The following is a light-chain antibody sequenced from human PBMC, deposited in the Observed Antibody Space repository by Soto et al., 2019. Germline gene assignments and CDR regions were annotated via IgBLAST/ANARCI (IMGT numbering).Light chain of an antibody. CDR2: DNN. Sequence: QSVLTQSPSVSAAPGQKVTISCSGSSSNIGNNYVSWYQQLPGTAPKLLIYDNNKRPSGIPDRFSGSKSRTSGTLDITGLQTGDEADYYCATWDGSLPGEVFGGGTKVTVL. CDR1: SSNIGNNY. CDR3: ATWDGSLPGEV. V-gene: IGLV1-51*01. J-gene: IGLJ2*01.